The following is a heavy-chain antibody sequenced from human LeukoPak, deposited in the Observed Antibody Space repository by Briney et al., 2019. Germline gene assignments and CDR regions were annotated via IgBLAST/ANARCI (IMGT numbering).Heavy chain of an antibody. J-gene: IGHJ6*03. Sequence: GGSLRLSCAASGFTFSDYYMSWIRQAPGKGLEWVSYISSSGSTIYYADSVKGRFTISRDNAKNSLYLQMNSLRAEDTAVYYCARSGMGSCSTSCYRGYMDVWGKGTTVTVSS. D-gene: IGHD2-2*02. V-gene: IGHV3-11*01. CDR2: ISSSGSTI. CDR1: GFTFSDYY. CDR3: ARSGMGSCSTSCYRGYMDV.